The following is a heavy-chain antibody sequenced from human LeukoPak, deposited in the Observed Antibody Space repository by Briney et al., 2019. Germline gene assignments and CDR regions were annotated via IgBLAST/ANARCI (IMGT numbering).Heavy chain of an antibody. CDR1: GLTFRNYG. CDR3: ARDDEQLDYYFDY. CDR2: IWYDGSNQ. D-gene: IGHD6-6*01. V-gene: IGHV3-33*01. J-gene: IGHJ4*02. Sequence: PGGSLRLSCAASGLTFRNYGMHWVRQAPGKGLEWVAVIWYDGSNQYYLDSVKGRFTVSRDNAKNTLYLQMNSLRAEDTAVYYCARDDEQLDYYFDYWGQGTLVTVSS.